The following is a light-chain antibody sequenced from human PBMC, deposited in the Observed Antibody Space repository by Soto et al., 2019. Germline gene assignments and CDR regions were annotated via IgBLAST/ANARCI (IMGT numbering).Light chain of an antibody. CDR2: DAS. CDR3: QQRHTWPVT. J-gene: IGKJ4*01. Sequence: VLTQSPDTLSLSAGEGATLSCRASQSVAAYVAWYQQRPGQAPRLLIYDASKRATGIPARFTGSGSGRDFTLTISSLEPEDFAVYYCQQRHTWPVTFGGGTTVEIK. V-gene: IGKV3-11*02. CDR1: QSVAAY.